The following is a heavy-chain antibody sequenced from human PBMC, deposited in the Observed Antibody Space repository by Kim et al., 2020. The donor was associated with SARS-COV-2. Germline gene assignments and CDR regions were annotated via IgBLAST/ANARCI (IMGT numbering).Heavy chain of an antibody. J-gene: IGHJ4*02. V-gene: IGHV3-7*01. Sequence: YYVEYVKGRFTISRENAKNSLYLQMNSLRAEDTAVYYCARGEAVAAYFDYWGQGTLVTVSS. D-gene: IGHD6-19*01. CDR3: ARGEAVAAYFDY.